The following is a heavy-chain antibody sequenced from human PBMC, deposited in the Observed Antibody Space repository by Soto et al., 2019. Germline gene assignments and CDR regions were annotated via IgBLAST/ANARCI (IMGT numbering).Heavy chain of an antibody. Sequence: GGSLRLSCAASGFTFSSYWMSWVRQAPGKGLEWVANIKQDGSEKYYVDSVKGRFTISRDNAKNSLYLQMNSLRAEDTAVNYCARVFGGGPAYYYYYYYMDVWGKGTTVTVSS. V-gene: IGHV3-7*01. J-gene: IGHJ6*03. CDR3: ARVFGGGPAYYYYYYYMDV. CDR1: GFTFSSYW. CDR2: IKQDGSEK. D-gene: IGHD2-15*01.